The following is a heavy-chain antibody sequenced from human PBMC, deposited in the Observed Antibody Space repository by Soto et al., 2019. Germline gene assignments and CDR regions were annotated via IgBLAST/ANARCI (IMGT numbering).Heavy chain of an antibody. CDR3: ARGECSSSWSHFDY. J-gene: IGHJ4*02. D-gene: IGHD6-13*01. CDR1: GYTFTGYY. V-gene: IGHV1-2*04. Sequence: ASVKVSCKASGYTFTGYYMHWVRQAPGQGLEWMGWINPNSGGTNYAQKFQGWVTMTRDTSISTAYMELSRLRSDDTAVYYCARGECSSSWSHFDYWGQGTLVTVSS. CDR2: INPNSGGT.